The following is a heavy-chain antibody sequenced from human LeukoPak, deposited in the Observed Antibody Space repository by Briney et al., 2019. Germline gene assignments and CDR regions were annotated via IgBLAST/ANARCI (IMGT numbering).Heavy chain of an antibody. CDR1: GFTFSSYA. D-gene: IGHD5-18*01. CDR2: IGGSGGST. J-gene: IGHJ5*02. CDR3: AKGGYTAMVPLDR. Sequence: PGGSLRLSCAASGFTFSSYAMSWVRQAPGKGLEWVSSIGGSGGSTYYADSVKGRFTISRDNSKNTLYLQMNNLRAEDTAVYYCAKGGYTAMVPLDRWGQGTLVTVSS. V-gene: IGHV3-23*01.